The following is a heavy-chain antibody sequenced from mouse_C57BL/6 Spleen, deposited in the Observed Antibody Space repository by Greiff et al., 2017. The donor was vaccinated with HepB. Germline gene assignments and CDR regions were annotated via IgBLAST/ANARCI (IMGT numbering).Heavy chain of an antibody. CDR2: IYPRDGST. CDR3: AREDYYGSYAMDY. J-gene: IGHJ4*01. D-gene: IGHD1-1*01. CDR1: GYTFTSYD. V-gene: IGHV1-85*01. Sequence: VQGVESGPELVKPGASVKLSCKASGYTFTSYDINWVKQRPGQGLEWIGWIYPRDGSTKYNEKFKGKATLTVDTSSSTAYMELHSLTSEDSAVYFCAREDYYGSYAMDYWGQGTSVTVSS.